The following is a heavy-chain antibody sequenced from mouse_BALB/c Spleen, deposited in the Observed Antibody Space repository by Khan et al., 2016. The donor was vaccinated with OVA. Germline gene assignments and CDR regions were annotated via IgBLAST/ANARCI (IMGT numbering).Heavy chain of an antibody. CDR3: AKGIWSYYYTLDY. V-gene: IGHV2-6-5*01. Sequence: QVQLKESGPGLVAPSQNLSITCTVSGFSLSDYGVSWIRQPPGKGLEWLGVIWGGGSTNYNSALKSRLSISKDNSKCQGFLKMNSLQSDDTAMFYCAKGIWSYYYTLDYWGQGTSVTVSS. J-gene: IGHJ4*01. CDR1: GFSLSDYG. CDR2: IWGGGST.